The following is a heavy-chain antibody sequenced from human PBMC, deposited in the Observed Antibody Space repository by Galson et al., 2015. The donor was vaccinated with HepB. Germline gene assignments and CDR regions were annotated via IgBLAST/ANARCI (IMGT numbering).Heavy chain of an antibody. D-gene: IGHD3-10*01. CDR1: GSTYNSDY. V-gene: IGHV1-46*02. J-gene: IGHJ6*04. CDR2: INARGGGT. Sequence: SVKVSCKASGSTYNSDYIQWVRQAPGQGLEWVGIINARGGGTTYAQKFQGRVTMTSDTSTSTVFMELSSLRSDDTAVYFCARDARVVWELTAKMDVWGKGTSVTVSS. CDR3: ARDARVVWELTAKMDV.